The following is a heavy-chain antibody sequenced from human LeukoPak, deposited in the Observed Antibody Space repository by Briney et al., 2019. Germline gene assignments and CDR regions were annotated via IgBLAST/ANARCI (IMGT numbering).Heavy chain of an antibody. CDR3: ARLYDSGGYLFDY. J-gene: IGHJ4*02. V-gene: IGHV3-53*01. D-gene: IGHD3-22*01. CDR2: IYSGGST. Sequence: GGSLRLSCAASGFTVSSNYMSWVRQAPGKGLEWVSVIYSGGSTYYAGSVKGRFTISRDNSKNTLYLQMNSLRAEDTAVYYCARLYDSGGYLFDYWGQGTLVTVSS. CDR1: GFTVSSNY.